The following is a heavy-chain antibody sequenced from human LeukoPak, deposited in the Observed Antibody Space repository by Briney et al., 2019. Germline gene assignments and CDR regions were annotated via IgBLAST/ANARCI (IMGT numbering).Heavy chain of an antibody. Sequence: GGSLRLSCAASGFTFSNYVMTWVRQAPGKGLEWVSGISGSGGSTYYADSVKGRITISRDSSKGTLYLQMNSLRAEDTALYYCASSYDFWSAYDFWGQGTRSPSLQ. V-gene: IGHV3-23*01. CDR2: ISGSGGST. CDR3: ASSYDFWSAYDF. D-gene: IGHD3-3*01. CDR1: GFTFSNYV. J-gene: IGHJ3*01.